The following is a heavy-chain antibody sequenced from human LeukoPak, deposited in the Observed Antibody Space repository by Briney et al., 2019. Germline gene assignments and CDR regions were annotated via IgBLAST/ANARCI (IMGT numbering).Heavy chain of an antibody. V-gene: IGHV3-30*18. J-gene: IGHJ4*02. CDR1: GFTFSSYG. D-gene: IGHD3-16*02. CDR2: ISYDGSNK. CDR3: ANLDYDYVWGSYRPYYFDY. Sequence: GGSLRLSCAASGFTFSSYGMHWVRQAPGEGLEWVAVISYDGSNKYYADSVKGRFTISRDNSKNTLYLQMNSLRAEDTAVYYCANLDYDYVWGSYRPYYFDYWGQGTLVTVSS.